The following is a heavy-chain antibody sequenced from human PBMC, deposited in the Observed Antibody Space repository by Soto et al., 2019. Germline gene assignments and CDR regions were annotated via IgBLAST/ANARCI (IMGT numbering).Heavy chain of an antibody. CDR2: IWYDGTQK. D-gene: IGHD4-17*01. V-gene: IGHV3-33*08. CDR1: GFTFNTYS. Sequence: GGSLRLSCAASGFTFNTYSMHWVRQPPGKGLEWLAAIWYDGTQKYYADSVKGRFIISRDNSKKTLYLEMNSLRAEDTAVYYCARAGGTTVTGLWNFDSWGQGTLVTVSS. J-gene: IGHJ5*01. CDR3: ARAGGTTVTGLWNFDS.